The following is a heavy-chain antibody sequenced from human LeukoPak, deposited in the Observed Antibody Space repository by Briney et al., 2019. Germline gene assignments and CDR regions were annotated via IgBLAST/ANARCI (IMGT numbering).Heavy chain of an antibody. D-gene: IGHD2-21*02. CDR1: GYTFTGYY. J-gene: IGHJ6*02. CDR2: INPNSGGT. V-gene: IGHV1-2*02. Sequence: ASVKVSCKASGYTFTGYYIHWIRQAPGQGLEWMGWINPNSGGTNYAQKFQGRVTMTRDTSISTAYMELSRLRSDDTAVYYCARGYYCGGDCEDLYYYYGMDVWGQGTTVTVSS. CDR3: ARGYYCGGDCEDLYYYYGMDV.